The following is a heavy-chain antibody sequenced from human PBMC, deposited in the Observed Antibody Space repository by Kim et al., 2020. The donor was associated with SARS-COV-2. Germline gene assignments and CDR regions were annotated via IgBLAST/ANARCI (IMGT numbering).Heavy chain of an antibody. D-gene: IGHD3-10*01. V-gene: IGHV4-4*02. CDR1: GGSISSSNW. CDR3: ARDDLWFGEHYFDY. Sequence: SETLSLTCAVSGGSISSSNWWSWVRQPPGKGLEWIGEIYHSGSTNYNPSLKSRVTISVDKSKNQFSLKLSSVTAADTAVYYCARDDLWFGEHYFDYWGQGTLVTVSS. CDR2: IYHSGST. J-gene: IGHJ4*02.